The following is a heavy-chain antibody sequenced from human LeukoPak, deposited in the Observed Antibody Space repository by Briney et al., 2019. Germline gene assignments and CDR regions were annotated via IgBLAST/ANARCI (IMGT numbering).Heavy chain of an antibody. J-gene: IGHJ4*02. D-gene: IGHD5-18*01. V-gene: IGHV7-4-1*02. CDR2: INTNTGNP. CDR1: GYTFTSYA. Sequence: ASVKVSCKASGYTFTSYAMNWVRQAPGQGLEWTGWINTNTGNPTYAQGFTGRFVFSLDTSVSTAYLQISGLTADDTAVYFCGRDPRLGIRGYTYGYIEYWGQGTLVTVSS. CDR3: GRDPRLGIRGYTYGYIEY.